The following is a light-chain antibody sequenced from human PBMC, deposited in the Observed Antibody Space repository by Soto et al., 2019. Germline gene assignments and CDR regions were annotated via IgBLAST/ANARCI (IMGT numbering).Light chain of an antibody. CDR1: SSDVGGYNY. CDR2: EVS. J-gene: IGLJ1*01. Sequence: QSVLTQPPSASGSPGQSVTISCTGTSSDVGGYNYVSWYQQHPGKAPKLMIYEVSKRPSGVPDRFSGSKSGNTASLTVSGLQPEDEADYYCSSYAGSNKSVFGTGTKVTVX. CDR3: SSYAGSNKSV. V-gene: IGLV2-8*01.